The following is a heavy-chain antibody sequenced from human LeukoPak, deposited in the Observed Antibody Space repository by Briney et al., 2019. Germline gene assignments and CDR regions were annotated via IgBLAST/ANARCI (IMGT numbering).Heavy chain of an antibody. Sequence: ASVKVSCKASGYTFTGYYMHWVRQATGQGLGWMGWMDPNSGNTGYAEKFQGRVTMTRNISIRTAYMELSTLRSDDTAVYYCARGRGYSYGYADYWGQGTLVTVSS. CDR1: GYTFTGYY. J-gene: IGHJ4*02. CDR2: MDPNSGNT. D-gene: IGHD5-18*01. CDR3: ARGRGYSYGYADY. V-gene: IGHV1-8*02.